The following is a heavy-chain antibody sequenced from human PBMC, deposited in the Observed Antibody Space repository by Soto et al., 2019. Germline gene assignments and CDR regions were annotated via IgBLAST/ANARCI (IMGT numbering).Heavy chain of an antibody. Sequence: EVQLLESGGGLVQPGGSLRLSCAASGFTFSSYAMSWFRQAPGKGLEWVSAISGSGGSTYYADSVKGRFTISRDNSKNTLYLQMNSLRAEDTAVYYCEKDQLRYSGSYGFDYWGQGTLVTVSS. V-gene: IGHV3-23*01. CDR3: EKDQLRYSGSYGFDY. CDR2: ISGSGGST. CDR1: GFTFSSYA. D-gene: IGHD1-26*01. J-gene: IGHJ4*02.